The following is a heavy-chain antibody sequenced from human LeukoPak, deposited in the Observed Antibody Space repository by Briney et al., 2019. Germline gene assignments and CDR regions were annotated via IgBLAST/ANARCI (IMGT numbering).Heavy chain of an antibody. Sequence: SETLSLTCSVSGGSIRSKVHYWGWVRQPPGKGLEWIGTIYYSGNTYYNPSLESRLTLSVDTSNNQFSLRLTSVTAADTAVYYCARIAVVIRDRDVIAEFFQERGQGTPVVVSS. CDR3: ARIAVVIRDRDVIAEFFQE. CDR2: IYYSGNT. V-gene: IGHV4-39*01. D-gene: IGHD3-3*01. CDR1: GGSIRSKVHY. J-gene: IGHJ1*01.